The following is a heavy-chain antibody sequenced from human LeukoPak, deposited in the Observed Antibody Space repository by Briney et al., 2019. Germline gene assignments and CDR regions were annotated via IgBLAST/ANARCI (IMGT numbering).Heavy chain of an antibody. CDR3: ARDLGSGYEDNYYYGMDV. D-gene: IGHD5-12*01. CDR2: IYYSGST. Sequence: SETLSLTCTVSGGSLSSSSYYWGWVRQPPGKGLEWIGSIYYSGSTNYNPSLKSRVTISVDTSKNQFSLKLSSVTAADTAVYYCARDLGSGYEDNYYYGMDVWGQGTTVTVSS. V-gene: IGHV4-39*07. CDR1: GGSLSSSSYY. J-gene: IGHJ6*02.